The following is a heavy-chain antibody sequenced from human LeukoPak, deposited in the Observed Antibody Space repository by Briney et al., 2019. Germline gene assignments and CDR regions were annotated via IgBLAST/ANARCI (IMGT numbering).Heavy chain of an antibody. V-gene: IGHV4-59*01. D-gene: IGHD6-13*01. CDR2: IHYSGST. CDR3: ARVTGYRIEDYFDY. Sequence: SETLSLTCTVSGGSISSYYWSWIRQPPGKGLEWIGYIHYSGSTNYNPSLKSRVTISVETSKNEFSLMLRSVTAADTAVYYCARVTGYRIEDYFDYWGQGTLVTVSS. J-gene: IGHJ4*02. CDR1: GGSISSYY.